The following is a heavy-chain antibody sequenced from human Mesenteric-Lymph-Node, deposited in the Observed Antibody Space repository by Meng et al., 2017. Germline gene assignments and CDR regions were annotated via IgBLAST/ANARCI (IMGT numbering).Heavy chain of an antibody. Sequence: GESLKISCAASGFTFSSYAMSWVRQAPGKGLEWVSGISGSGGSTYYADSVKGRLTISRDNSKNTLYLEMNSLRAEDTAVYYCANHGDVVAGYYYYGMDVWGQGTTVTVSS. CDR3: ANHGDVVAGYYYYGMDV. CDR1: GFTFSSYA. CDR2: ISGSGGST. D-gene: IGHD6-19*01. J-gene: IGHJ6*02. V-gene: IGHV3-23*01.